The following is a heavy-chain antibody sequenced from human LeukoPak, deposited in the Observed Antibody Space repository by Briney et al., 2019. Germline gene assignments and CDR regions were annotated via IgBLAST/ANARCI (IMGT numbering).Heavy chain of an antibody. CDR2: IDPDSGGT. V-gene: IGHV1-2*02. J-gene: IGHJ4*02. CDR1: GYTFTGYY. D-gene: IGHD2-2*02. CDR3: ARVPGPYTTSRFDF. Sequence: GASVKVSCKTSGYTFTGYYLHWVRQAPGQRPEWMGRIDPDSGGTHYGLKFQGRVTVTRDTSITTVYMELSGLTSDDTAVYYCARVPGPYTTSRFDFWGQGTLVTVSS.